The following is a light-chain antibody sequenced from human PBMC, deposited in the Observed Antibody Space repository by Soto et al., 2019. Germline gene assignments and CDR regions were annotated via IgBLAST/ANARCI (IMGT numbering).Light chain of an antibody. V-gene: IGLV2-8*01. CDR3: SSHGGNSPYV. CDR2: EVN. CDR1: TSDIGGYDY. J-gene: IGLJ1*01. Sequence: QSVLTQPPSASGSPGQSVAISCTGTTSDIGGYDYVSWYQQHPGKAPKLMSYEVNKRPSGVPDRFSGSKSGNTASLTVSGLQAEDEADYYCSSHGGNSPYVFGTGTKLTVL.